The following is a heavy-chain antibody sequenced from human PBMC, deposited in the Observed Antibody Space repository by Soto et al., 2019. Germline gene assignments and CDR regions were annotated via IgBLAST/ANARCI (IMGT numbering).Heavy chain of an antibody. CDR1: GYTFTSYD. D-gene: IGHD1-1*01. Sequence: ASVKVSCKASGYTFTSYDINWVRQATGQGLEWMGWMNPNSGNTGYAQKFQGRVTMTRNTSISTAYMELSSLRSEDTAVYYCGRVFAVNWSDDPSGGAFDIRGQRTTVTVSS. J-gene: IGHJ3*02. CDR2: MNPNSGNT. CDR3: GRVFAVNWSDDPSGGAFDI. V-gene: IGHV1-8*01.